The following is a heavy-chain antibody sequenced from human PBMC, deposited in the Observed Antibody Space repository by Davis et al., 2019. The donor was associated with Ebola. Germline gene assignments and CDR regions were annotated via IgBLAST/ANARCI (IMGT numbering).Heavy chain of an antibody. Sequence: LSLTCTVSGGSISSSSYYWGWIRQPPGKGLEWIGSIYYSGSTYYNPSLKSRVTISVDTSKNQFSLKLSSVTAADTAVYYCAREGAGITIFDYWGQGTLVTVSS. CDR1: GGSISSSSYY. J-gene: IGHJ4*02. CDR3: AREGAGITIFDY. D-gene: IGHD3-3*01. CDR2: IYYSGST. V-gene: IGHV4-39*02.